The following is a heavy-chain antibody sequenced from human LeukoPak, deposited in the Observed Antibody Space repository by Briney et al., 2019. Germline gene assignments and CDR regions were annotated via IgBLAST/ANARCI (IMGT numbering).Heavy chain of an antibody. CDR2: ISGSGGST. CDR1: GFTFSSYA. V-gene: IGHV3-23*01. Sequence: GGSLRLSCAASGFTFSSYAMSWVRQAPGKGLEWVSAISGSGGSTYYADSVKGRFTISRDNSKNTLYLQMNSLRAEDTAVYYCAKDGYYYDSSGYRAYYFDYWGQGTLVTVSS. J-gene: IGHJ4*02. D-gene: IGHD3-22*01. CDR3: AKDGYYYDSSGYRAYYFDY.